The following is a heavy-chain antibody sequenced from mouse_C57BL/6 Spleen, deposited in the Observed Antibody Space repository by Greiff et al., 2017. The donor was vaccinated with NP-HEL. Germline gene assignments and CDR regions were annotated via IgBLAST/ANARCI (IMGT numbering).Heavy chain of an antibody. CDR3: ARTYSNYMDY. V-gene: IGHV1-82*01. Sequence: QVQLKQSGPELVKPGASVKISCKASGYAFSSSWMNWVKQRPGKGLEWIGRIYPGDGDTNYNGKFKGKATLTADKSSSTAYMQLSSLTSEDSAVYFCARTYSNYMDYWGQGTSVTVSS. D-gene: IGHD2-5*01. J-gene: IGHJ4*01. CDR1: GYAFSSSW. CDR2: IYPGDGDT.